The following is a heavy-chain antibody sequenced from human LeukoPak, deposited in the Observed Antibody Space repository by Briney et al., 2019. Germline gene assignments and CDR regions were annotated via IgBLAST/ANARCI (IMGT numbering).Heavy chain of an antibody. D-gene: IGHD2-2*01. J-gene: IGHJ6*03. Sequence: SETLSLTCTVSGGSISSYYWSWIRQPAGKGLEWIGRIYTSGSTNYNPSLKSRVTMSVDTSKNQFSLKLSSVTAADTAVYYCARDGDIVVVPAASYYYYYMDVWGKGTTVTVSS. V-gene: IGHV4-4*07. CDR2: IYTSGST. CDR1: GGSISSYY. CDR3: ARDGDIVVVPAASYYYYYMDV.